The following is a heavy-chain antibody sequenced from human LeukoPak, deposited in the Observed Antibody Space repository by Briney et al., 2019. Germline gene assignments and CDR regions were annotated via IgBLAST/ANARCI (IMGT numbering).Heavy chain of an antibody. CDR1: GFTFSSYA. J-gene: IGHJ4*02. D-gene: IGHD3-10*01. Sequence: GRSLRLSCAASGFTFSSYAMHWVRQAPGKGLEWVAVISYDGSNKYYADSVKGRFTISRDNSKNTLYLQMNSLRAEDTAVYYCAKDAWFGELLYSPGNFDYWGQGTLVTVSS. CDR3: AKDAWFGELLYSPGNFDY. CDR2: ISYDGSNK. V-gene: IGHV3-30*01.